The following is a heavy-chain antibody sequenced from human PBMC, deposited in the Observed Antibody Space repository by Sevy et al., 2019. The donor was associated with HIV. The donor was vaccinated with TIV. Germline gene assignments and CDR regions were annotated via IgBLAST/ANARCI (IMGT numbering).Heavy chain of an antibody. D-gene: IGHD1-26*01. V-gene: IGHV3-23*01. CDR2: ISGSGGST. Sequence: GGSLRLSCAASGFIFNSYAMNWVRQAPGKGLEWVSSISGSGGSTYYADSVNGPVTTSRDKFRRMVDVQMNSLRAEDTAIYYCRGVGTTNAFDYWGQGTLVTVSS. J-gene: IGHJ4*02. CDR3: RGVGTTNAFDY. CDR1: GFIFNSYA.